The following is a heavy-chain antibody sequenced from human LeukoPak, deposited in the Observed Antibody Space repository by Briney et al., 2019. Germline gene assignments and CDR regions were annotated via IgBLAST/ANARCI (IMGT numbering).Heavy chain of an antibody. V-gene: IGHV3-30*18. CDR3: AKVLGGARENYYYYGMDV. CDR1: GFTFSSYG. CDR2: ISYDGSNK. Sequence: GGSLRLSCAAPGFTFSSYGMPWVRQAPGKGLEWVAVISYDGSNKYYADSVKGRFTISRDNSKNTLYLQMNSLRAEDTAVYYCAKVLGGARENYYYYGMDVWGQGTTVTVSS. D-gene: IGHD1-26*01. J-gene: IGHJ6*02.